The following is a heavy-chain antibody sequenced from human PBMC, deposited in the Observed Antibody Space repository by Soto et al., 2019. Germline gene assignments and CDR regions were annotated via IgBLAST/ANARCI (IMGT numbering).Heavy chain of an antibody. CDR2: INHSGST. J-gene: IGHJ4*02. Sequence: SETLSLTCAVYGGSFSGYYWSWIRQPPGKGLEWIGEINHSGSTNYNPSLKSRVTISVDTSKNQFSLKLSSVTAADTAVYYCARGIAVAAPPRGDYFDYWGQGTLVTVSS. V-gene: IGHV4-34*01. D-gene: IGHD6-19*01. CDR1: GGSFSGYY. CDR3: ARGIAVAAPPRGDYFDY.